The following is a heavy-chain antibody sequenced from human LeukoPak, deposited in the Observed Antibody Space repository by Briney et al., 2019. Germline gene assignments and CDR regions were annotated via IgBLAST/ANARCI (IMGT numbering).Heavy chain of an antibody. J-gene: IGHJ4*02. Sequence: GGSLRLSCAASGFTFSRNWMYWVRQAPGKGLVWVSRINIDGSSTSYADSVKGRFTISRDNAKNTLYLQMNILRAEDTAVYYCASGSGSYFPGYWGQGTLVTVSS. CDR1: GFTFSRNW. D-gene: IGHD3-10*01. CDR3: ASGSGSYFPGY. CDR2: INIDGSST. V-gene: IGHV3-74*01.